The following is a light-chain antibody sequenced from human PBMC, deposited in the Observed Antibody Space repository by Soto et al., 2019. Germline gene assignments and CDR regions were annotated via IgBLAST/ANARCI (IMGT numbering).Light chain of an antibody. Sequence: EIVMTQSPATLSVSPGERATLSCKASQSVSSNLAWYQQKPGQAHRLLIYGASTRATGIPARFSGSGSGTEFTLTISSLQSEDLAVYYCQPYNNWPPWTFGQGTKVEIK. J-gene: IGKJ1*01. CDR3: QPYNNWPPWT. CDR1: QSVSSN. CDR2: GAS. V-gene: IGKV3-15*01.